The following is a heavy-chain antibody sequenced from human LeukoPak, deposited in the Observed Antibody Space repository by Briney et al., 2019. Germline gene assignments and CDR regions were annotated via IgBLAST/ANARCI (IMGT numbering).Heavy chain of an antibody. J-gene: IGHJ5*02. V-gene: IGHV3-48*03. CDR3: ARGDPHADL. CDR2: ITISGHTK. Sequence: PGGSLRLSCAASGFDLNTYEMNWVRQAPGKGLEWIADITISGHTKNYADSVKGRFTISRDNAGTSLYLHMNSLRVEDTGVYYCARGDPHADLWGQGTLVTVSS. CDR1: GFDLNTYE.